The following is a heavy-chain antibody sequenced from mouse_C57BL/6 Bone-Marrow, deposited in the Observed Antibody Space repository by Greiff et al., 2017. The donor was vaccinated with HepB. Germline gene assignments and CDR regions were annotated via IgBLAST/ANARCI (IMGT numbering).Heavy chain of an antibody. Sequence: EVQRVESGGGLVQPGGSLKLSCAASGFTFSDYYMYWVRQTPEKRLEWVAYISNGGGSTYYPDTVKGRFTISRDNAKNTLYLQMSRLKSEDTAMYYCARHSYYYGSSWFAYWGQGTLVTVSA. V-gene: IGHV5-12*01. CDR2: ISNGGGST. CDR3: ARHSYYYGSSWFAY. D-gene: IGHD1-1*01. CDR1: GFTFSDYY. J-gene: IGHJ3*01.